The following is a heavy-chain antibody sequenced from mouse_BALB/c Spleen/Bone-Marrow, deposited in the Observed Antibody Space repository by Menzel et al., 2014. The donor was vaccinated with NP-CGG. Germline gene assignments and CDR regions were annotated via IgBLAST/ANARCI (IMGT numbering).Heavy chain of an antibody. CDR3: ARDSSGFFDY. V-gene: IGHV5-9-4*01. J-gene: IGHJ2*01. CDR2: ISSGGSYT. CDR1: GSTFSSYA. D-gene: IGHD3-1*01. Sequence: EVQGVESGGGLVKPGGTLKLTCAASGSTFSSYAMSWVRQSPEKRLEWVAEISSGGSYTYYPDTVTGRFTISRDNGKNSSYLGMSCLRSEDTAMYVCARDSSGFFDYWGQGTTLSVSS.